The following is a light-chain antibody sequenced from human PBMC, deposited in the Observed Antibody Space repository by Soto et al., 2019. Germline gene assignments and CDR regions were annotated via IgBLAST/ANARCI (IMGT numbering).Light chain of an antibody. CDR3: QQYNSYPWT. CDR1: QSISSW. CDR2: KAS. V-gene: IGKV1-5*03. J-gene: IGKJ1*01. Sequence: DIPMTQSPSTLSASVRDGVTITCRASQSISSWLAWYQQKPGKAPKLLIYKASSLESGVPSRFSGSGSGTEFTLTISSLQPDDFATYYCQQYNSYPWTFGQGTKVEIK.